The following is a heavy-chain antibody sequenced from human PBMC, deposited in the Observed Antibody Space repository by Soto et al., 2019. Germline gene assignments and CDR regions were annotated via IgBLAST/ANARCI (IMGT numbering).Heavy chain of an antibody. CDR1: GFTFSSYA. CDR2: ISYDGSNK. J-gene: IGHJ6*02. Sequence: GGSLRLSCAASGFTFSSYAMHWVRQAPGKGLEWVAVISYDGSNKYYADSVKGRFTISRDNSKNTLYLQMNSLRAEDTAVYYCARDGNAEDPDYYYYGMDVWGQGTTVTVSS. CDR3: ARDGNAEDPDYYYYGMDV. V-gene: IGHV3-30-3*01. D-gene: IGHD1-1*01.